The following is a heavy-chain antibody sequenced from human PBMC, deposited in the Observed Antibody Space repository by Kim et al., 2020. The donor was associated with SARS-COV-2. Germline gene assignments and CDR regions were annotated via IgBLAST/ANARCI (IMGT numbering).Heavy chain of an antibody. CDR2: FDPEDGET. Sequence: ASVKVSCKVSGYTLTELSMHWVRQAPGKGLEWMGGFDPEDGETIYAQKFQGRVTMTEDTSTDTAYMELSSLRSEDTAVYYCATDASGYDYRTFYGMDVWGQGTTVTVSS. V-gene: IGHV1-24*01. D-gene: IGHD5-12*01. CDR1: GYTLTELS. J-gene: IGHJ6*02. CDR3: ATDASGYDYRTFYGMDV.